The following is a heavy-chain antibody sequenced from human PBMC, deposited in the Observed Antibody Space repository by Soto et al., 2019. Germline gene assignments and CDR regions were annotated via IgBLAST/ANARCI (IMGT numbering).Heavy chain of an antibody. CDR3: ARSDGYCSGGSCHKFDY. V-gene: IGHV1-69*02. D-gene: IGHD2-15*01. CDR1: GGTFSSYT. Sequence: SVKVSCKASGGTFSSYTISWVRQAPGQGLEWMGRIIPILGIANYAQKFQGRVTITADKSTSTAYMELSSLRSEDTAVYYCARSDGYCSGGSCHKFDYWGQGTLVTVSS. J-gene: IGHJ4*02. CDR2: IIPILGIA.